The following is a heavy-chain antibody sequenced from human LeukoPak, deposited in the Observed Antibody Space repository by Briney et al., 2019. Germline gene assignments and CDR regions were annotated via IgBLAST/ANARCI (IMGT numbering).Heavy chain of an antibody. CDR3: ARVFSSSWSVNWFDP. Sequence: GASVKVSCKASGYTFTGYYMHWVRQAPGQGLEWMGRIIPILGIANYAQKFQGRVTITADKSTSTAYMELSSLRSEDTAVYYCARVFSSSWSVNWFDPWGQGTLVTVSS. J-gene: IGHJ5*02. D-gene: IGHD6-13*01. V-gene: IGHV1-69*04. CDR2: IIPILGIA. CDR1: GYTFTGYY.